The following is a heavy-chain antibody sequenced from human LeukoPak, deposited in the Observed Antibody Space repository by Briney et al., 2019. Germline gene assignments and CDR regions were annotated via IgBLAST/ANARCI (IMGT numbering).Heavy chain of an antibody. D-gene: IGHD3-3*01. J-gene: IGHJ4*02. CDR2: ISYDGSNK. V-gene: IGHV3-30*18. CDR1: GFTFSSYG. Sequence: GGSLRLSCAASGFTFSSYGMHWVRQAPGKGLEWVAVISYDGSNKYYADSVKGRFTISRDNSKNTLYLQMNSLRAEDTAVYYCAKDSPNSYYDFWSGHPTLDYRGQGTLVTVSS. CDR3: AKDSPNSYYDFWSGHPTLDY.